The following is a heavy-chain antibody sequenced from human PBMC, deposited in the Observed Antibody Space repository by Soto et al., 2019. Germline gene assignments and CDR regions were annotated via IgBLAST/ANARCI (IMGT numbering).Heavy chain of an antibody. J-gene: IGHJ3*02. CDR2: IYYSGST. V-gene: IGHV4-31*03. D-gene: IGHD3-3*01. CDR1: GCSISSGGYY. CDR3: ATHRDDFWSGYYELDAFDI. Sequence: SETLSLTCPVSGCSISSGGYYWSWIRQHPGKGLEWIGYIYYSGSTYYNPSLKSRVTISVDTSKNQFSLKLSSVTAADTAVYYCATHRDDFWSGYYELDAFDIWGQGTMVTVSS.